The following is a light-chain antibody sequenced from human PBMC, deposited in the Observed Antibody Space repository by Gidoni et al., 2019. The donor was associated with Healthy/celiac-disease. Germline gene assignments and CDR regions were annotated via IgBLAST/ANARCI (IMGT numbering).Light chain of an antibody. CDR1: QSVSSY. V-gene: IGKV3-11*01. J-gene: IGKJ3*01. CDR2: DAS. Sequence: GERATLSCRASQSVSSYLAWYQQKPGQAPRLLIYDASNRATGIPARFSGSGSGTDFTLTISSLEPEDFAVYYCQQRSNWPPLFTFGPGTKVDIK. CDR3: QQRSNWPPLFT.